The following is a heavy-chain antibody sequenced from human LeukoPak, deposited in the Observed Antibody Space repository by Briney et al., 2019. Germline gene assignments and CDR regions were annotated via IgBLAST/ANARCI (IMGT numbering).Heavy chain of an antibody. Sequence: SLRLSCAASGFTFSSYAMSWVRQAPGKGLEWVSGISWNSGNIGYADSVKGRFTISRDNAKNSLYLQINSLRAEDTALYYCAKGAAMVSESLFDYWGQGTLVTVSS. D-gene: IGHD5-18*01. J-gene: IGHJ4*02. V-gene: IGHV3-9*01. CDR2: ISWNSGNI. CDR1: GFTFSSYA. CDR3: AKGAAMVSESLFDY.